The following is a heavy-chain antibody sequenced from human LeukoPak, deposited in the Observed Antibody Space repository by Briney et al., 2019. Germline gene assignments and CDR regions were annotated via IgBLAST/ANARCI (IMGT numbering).Heavy chain of an antibody. CDR3: ARAWSGTQYYFDY. Sequence: GGSLRLSRAASGFTVSSNYMSWVRQAPGKGLEWVSVIYSGGSTYYADSVKGRFTISRDTSKNTLYLQMNSLRAEDTAVYYCARAWSGTQYYFDYWGQGTLVTVSS. V-gene: IGHV3-66*01. J-gene: IGHJ4*02. CDR2: IYSGGST. D-gene: IGHD3-3*01. CDR1: GFTVSSNY.